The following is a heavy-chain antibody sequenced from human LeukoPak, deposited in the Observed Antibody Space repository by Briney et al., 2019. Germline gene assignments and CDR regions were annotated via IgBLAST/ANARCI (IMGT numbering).Heavy chain of an antibody. CDR2: ISGTGGST. CDR3: ARGPSILTDY. Sequence: PGGSLRLSCAASGFTFSNFAMSWVRQAPGKGLEWVSTISGTGGSTYYADSVKGRFTISRDSPKNTLILQMNTLRAEDTAVYYCARGPSILTDYWGQGTLVTVSS. CDR1: GFTFSNFA. J-gene: IGHJ4*02. V-gene: IGHV3-23*01. D-gene: IGHD3-9*01.